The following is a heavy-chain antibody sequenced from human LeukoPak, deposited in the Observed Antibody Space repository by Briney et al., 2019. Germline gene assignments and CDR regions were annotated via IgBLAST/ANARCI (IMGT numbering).Heavy chain of an antibody. CDR1: GFTFSSYA. Sequence: GGSLRLSCAASGFTFSSYAMHWVRQAPGKGLEWVAVISYDGSNKYYADSVKGRFTISRDNSKNTLYLQMNSLGAEDTAVYYCARDYYDSSGYPDYWGQGTLVTVSS. D-gene: IGHD3-22*01. J-gene: IGHJ4*02. V-gene: IGHV3-30*04. CDR3: ARDYYDSSGYPDY. CDR2: ISYDGSNK.